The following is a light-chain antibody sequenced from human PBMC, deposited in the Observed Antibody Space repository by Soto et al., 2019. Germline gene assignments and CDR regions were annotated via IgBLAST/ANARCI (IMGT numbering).Light chain of an antibody. J-gene: IGKJ1*01. CDR3: QQRSDWPPWT. Sequence: ELVLTQSPATLSLSPGERATLSCRASQSVSNYLAWYQQKPGQAPRLLIYDASNRANGIPATFSGSGSGTDFTLIISSLEPEDFAVYYCQQRSDWPPWTFGQGTKVDIK. CDR1: QSVSNY. CDR2: DAS. V-gene: IGKV3-11*01.